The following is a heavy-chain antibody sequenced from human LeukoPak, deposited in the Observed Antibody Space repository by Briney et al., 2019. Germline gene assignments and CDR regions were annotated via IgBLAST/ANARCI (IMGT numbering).Heavy chain of an antibody. CDR1: GFTFSSYW. CDR2: IKQDGSEK. Sequence: GGSLRLSCAASGFTFSSYWMSWVSQAPGKGLEWVANIKQDGSEKYYVDSVKGRFTISRDNAKNSLYLQMNSLRAEDTAVYYCARVLNCGGDCYSQPHDYWGQGTLVTVSS. V-gene: IGHV3-7*01. J-gene: IGHJ4*02. D-gene: IGHD2-21*02. CDR3: ARVLNCGGDCYSQPHDY.